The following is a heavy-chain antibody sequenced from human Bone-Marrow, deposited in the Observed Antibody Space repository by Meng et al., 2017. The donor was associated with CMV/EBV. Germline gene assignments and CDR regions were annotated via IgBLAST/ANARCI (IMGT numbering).Heavy chain of an antibody. CDR2: IIPILGIA. V-gene: IGHV1-69*10. J-gene: IGHJ3*02. CDR1: GGTFSSYA. D-gene: IGHD1-26*01. Sequence: SVKVSCKASGGTFSSYAISWVRQAPGQGLEWMGGIIPILGIANYAQKFQGRVTITADKSTSTAYMELSSLRSEDTAVYYCARDLVWWEERGGAFDIWGQGTMVTVSS. CDR3: ARDLVWWEERGGAFDI.